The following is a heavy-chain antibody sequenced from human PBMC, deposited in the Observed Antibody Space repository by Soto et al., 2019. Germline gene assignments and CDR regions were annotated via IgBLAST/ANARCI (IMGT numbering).Heavy chain of an antibody. D-gene: IGHD1-7*01. V-gene: IGHV1-69*13. CDR1: GGTFSSYA. CDR3: ARHLGPYNWNYSYFDY. CDR2: IIPIFGTA. J-gene: IGHJ4*02. Sequence: GASVKVSCKASGGTFSSYAISWVRQAPGQGLEWMGGIIPIFGTANYAQKFQGRVTITADESTSTAYMELSSLRSEDTAVYYCARHLGPYNWNYSYFDYWGQGNLVTVSS.